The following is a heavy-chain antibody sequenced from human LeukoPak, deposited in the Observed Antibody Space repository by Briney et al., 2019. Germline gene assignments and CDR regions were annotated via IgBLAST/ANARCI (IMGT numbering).Heavy chain of an antibody. CDR3: ARDGPHGDYEDY. V-gene: IGHV3-11*01. CDR2: ISSSGGTI. J-gene: IGHJ4*02. Sequence: PGGSLRLFCAASGFTFSDYYMSWVRQAPGKGLEWISYISSSGGTIYYADSVVGRFTISRDNARNSLFLQMNSLRVEDTAVYYCARDGPHGDYEDYWGQGTLVTVSS. CDR1: GFTFSDYY. D-gene: IGHD4-17*01.